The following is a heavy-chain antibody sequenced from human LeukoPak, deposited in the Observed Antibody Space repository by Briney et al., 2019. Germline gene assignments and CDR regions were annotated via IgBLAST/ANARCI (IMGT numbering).Heavy chain of an antibody. CDR2: INWNGGST. V-gene: IGHV3-20*04. Sequence: GGSLRLSCAASGFTFEDYGMSWVGQAPGKGLEGVSGINWNGGSTGYADSVKGRFTISRDNAKNSLYLQMNSLRAEDTALYYCARGGSGSDAFDIWGQGTMVTVSS. D-gene: IGHD1-26*01. CDR1: GFTFEDYG. CDR3: ARGGSGSDAFDI. J-gene: IGHJ3*02.